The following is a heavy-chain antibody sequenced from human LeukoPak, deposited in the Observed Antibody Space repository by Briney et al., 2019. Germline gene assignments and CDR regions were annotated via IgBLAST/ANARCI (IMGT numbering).Heavy chain of an antibody. CDR2: INHSGST. Sequence: PSETLSLTCAVYGGSFSDYYWSWIRQPPGKGLEWIGEINHSGSTNYNPSLKSRVTISVDTSKNQFSLKLSSVTAADTAVYYCARGRRRHYDFWSGYFIFFDYWGQGTLVTVSS. CDR1: GGSFSDYY. CDR3: ARGRRRHYDFWSGYFIFFDY. D-gene: IGHD3-3*01. V-gene: IGHV4-34*01. J-gene: IGHJ4*02.